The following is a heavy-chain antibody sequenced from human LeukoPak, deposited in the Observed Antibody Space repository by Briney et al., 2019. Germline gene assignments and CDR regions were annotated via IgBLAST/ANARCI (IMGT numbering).Heavy chain of an antibody. CDR1: GDSISSGDYY. CDR3: ATVSPCVYYYDSSGYCLDAFDI. V-gene: IGHV4-61*02. J-gene: IGHJ3*02. CDR2: IYTSGST. D-gene: IGHD3-22*01. Sequence: SQTLSLTCTVSGDSISSGDYYWSWIRQPAGKGLEWIGRIYTSGSTNYNPSLKSRVTISVDTSKNQFSLKLSSVTAADTAVYYCATVSPCVYYYDSSGYCLDAFDIWGQGTMDTVSS.